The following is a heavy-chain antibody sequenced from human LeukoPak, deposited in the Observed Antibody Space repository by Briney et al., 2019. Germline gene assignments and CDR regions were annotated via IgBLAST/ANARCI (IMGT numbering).Heavy chain of an antibody. Sequence: ASVKVSCKTSGYTFTGYYLHWVRQAPRQGPEWMGWINANSGDTYYVQKFKGRITMTRDTSINTAYMELNRLISDDTAVYYCARVVEVGAPGFQHGGGGPLSTVSS. CDR1: GYTFTGYY. CDR2: INANSGDT. D-gene: IGHD2-15*01. J-gene: IGHJ1*01. CDR3: ARVVEVGAPGFQH. V-gene: IGHV1-2*02.